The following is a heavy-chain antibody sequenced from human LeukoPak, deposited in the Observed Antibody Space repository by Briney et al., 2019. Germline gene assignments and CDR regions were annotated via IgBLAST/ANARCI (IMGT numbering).Heavy chain of an antibody. V-gene: IGHV4-34*01. CDR2: IYYSGST. D-gene: IGHD2-21*02. CDR1: GGSLSGYY. CDR3: ALLYCGGDCYPDY. J-gene: IGHJ4*02. Sequence: SETLSLTCAVYGGSLSGYYWSWIRQPPEKGLEWIGSIYYSGSTYYNPSLKSRVTISVDTSKNQFSLKLSSVTAADTAVYYCALLYCGGDCYPDYWGQGTLVTVSS.